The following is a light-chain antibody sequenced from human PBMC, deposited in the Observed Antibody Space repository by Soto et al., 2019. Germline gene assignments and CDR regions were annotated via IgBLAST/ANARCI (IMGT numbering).Light chain of an antibody. J-gene: IGKJ2*01. CDR3: QQYDSSPVT. CDR1: QSVSSSY. V-gene: IGKV3-20*01. Sequence: ENVLTQSPGTLSLSPGERATLSCRASQSVSSSYLTWYQQKPGQAPRLLIYGASSRATDIPDRFSGSESGTDFTLTISRLEPEDFAVYYCQQYDSSPVTFGQGTKLEIK. CDR2: GAS.